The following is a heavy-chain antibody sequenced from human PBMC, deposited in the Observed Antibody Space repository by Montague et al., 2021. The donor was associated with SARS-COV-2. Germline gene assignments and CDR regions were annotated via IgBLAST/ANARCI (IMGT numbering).Heavy chain of an antibody. CDR3: ARHYDHSSRVDS. CDR1: GGPISSDY. J-gene: IGHJ4*02. D-gene: IGHD3-16*01. V-gene: IGHV4-59*08. CDR2: VYYRGNT. Sequence: SETLSLTCTVSGGPISSDYWTWIRQPPGKGLGWIGFVYYRGNTYYNPSLRGRVTISVDTSSNHFSLTLSSVTAADTAIYYCARHYDHSSRVDSWGQGTLVTVSS.